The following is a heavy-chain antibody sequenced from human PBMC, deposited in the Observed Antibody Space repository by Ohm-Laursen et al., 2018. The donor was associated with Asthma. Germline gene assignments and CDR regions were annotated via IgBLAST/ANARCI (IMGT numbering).Heavy chain of an antibody. D-gene: IGHD1-26*01. CDR2: ISYDGSNK. J-gene: IGHJ1*01. V-gene: IGHV3-30*03. Sequence: SLRLSCAASGFTFSSFGMHWVRQAPVKGLEWVAVISYDGSNKYYADSVKGRFTIPRDNSKNTLYLQMNSLRAEDTALYYCARIGPEWELPGREYSLHHWGEGTLVTVSS. CDR1: GFTFSSFG. CDR3: ARIGPEWELPGREYSLHH.